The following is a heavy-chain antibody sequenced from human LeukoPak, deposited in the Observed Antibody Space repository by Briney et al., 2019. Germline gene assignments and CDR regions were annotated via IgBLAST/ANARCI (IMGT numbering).Heavy chain of an antibody. V-gene: IGHV5-51*01. J-gene: IGHJ5*02. D-gene: IGHD1-14*01. Sequence: GESQNISCKGSGYIFTSYLIDWVRQVPVKGLEWMGIIDPGDSDTRYSPSFQGQVTISADKSISTAYLQWSSLKASDTAMYYCARRYGTYEFDPWGQGTPVTVSS. CDR2: IDPGDSDT. CDR1: GYIFTSYL. CDR3: ARRYGTYEFDP.